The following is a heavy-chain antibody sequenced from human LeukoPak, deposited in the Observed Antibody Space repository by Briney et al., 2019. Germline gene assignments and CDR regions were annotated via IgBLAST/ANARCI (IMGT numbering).Heavy chain of an antibody. CDR1: GYPFNTYH. V-gene: IGHV1-46*02. Sequence: ASVKVSCKPSGYPFNTYHLHWVRQAPGQGLEWMGIINPRDGATTYAHRFQGRLTMTRDMSSTTVYMELSSLRSDDTAVYYCARVFSAVGPCSGANCDNWFDPWGQGTLVTVSS. CDR2: INPRDGAT. CDR3: ARVFSAVGPCSGANCDNWFDP. D-gene: IGHD2-15*01. J-gene: IGHJ5*02.